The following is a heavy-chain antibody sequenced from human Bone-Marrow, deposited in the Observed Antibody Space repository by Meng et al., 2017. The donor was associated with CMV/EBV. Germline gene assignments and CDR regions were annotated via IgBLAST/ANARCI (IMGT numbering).Heavy chain of an antibody. V-gene: IGHV4-34*01. Sequence: GSLRLSCAVYGGSFSGYYWSWIRQPPGKGLEWIGEINHSVSTNYNPSLKSRVTISVDTSKNQFSLKLSSVTAADTAVYYCARVTVAAAFYYYYGMDVWGQGTTVTVSS. CDR3: ARVTVAAAFYYYYGMDV. D-gene: IGHD6-13*01. J-gene: IGHJ6*02. CDR2: INHSVST. CDR1: GGSFSGYY.